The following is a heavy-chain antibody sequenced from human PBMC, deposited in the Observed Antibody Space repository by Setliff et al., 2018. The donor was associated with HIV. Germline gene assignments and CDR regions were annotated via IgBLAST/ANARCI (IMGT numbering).Heavy chain of an antibody. D-gene: IGHD2-15*01. Sequence: LRLSCAASGFTFNRYWMSWVRQAPGKGLEWVANIKTDGSVKYYVDSVKGRFTISRDNAKNSLSLEMNSLRVEDTAVYYCARDDWTCSDGTCFPITFDYWGQGTLVTAPQ. J-gene: IGHJ4*02. V-gene: IGHV3-7*01. CDR3: ARDDWTCSDGTCFPITFDY. CDR2: IKTDGSVK. CDR1: GFTFNRYW.